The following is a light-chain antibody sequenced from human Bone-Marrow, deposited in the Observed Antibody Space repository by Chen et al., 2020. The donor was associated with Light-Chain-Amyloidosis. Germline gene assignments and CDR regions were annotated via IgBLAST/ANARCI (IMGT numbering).Light chain of an antibody. J-gene: IGLJ3*02. V-gene: IGLV1-44*01. CDR2: NND. Sequence: QSVLTQPPSASGPPGHWVTNSRSGGISNIGSNSVNWHQQLPGTAPRLLIYNNDRRPSGVPDRFSGSKSGTSASLAISGLQSEDEADYYCVAWDDSLNGPMFGGGTKLTVL. CDR3: VAWDDSLNGPM. CDR1: ISNIGSNS.